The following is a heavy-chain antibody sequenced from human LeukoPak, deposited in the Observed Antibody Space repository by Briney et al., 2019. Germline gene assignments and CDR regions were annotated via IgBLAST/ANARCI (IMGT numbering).Heavy chain of an antibody. V-gene: IGHV3-23*01. CDR2: VSGSADNT. CDR1: GFTITSYA. D-gene: IGHD3-22*01. J-gene: IGHJ4*02. CDR3: AKATYYYDSYGYNGVFDY. Sequence: GGSLRLSCAASGFTITSYAMSWVRQAPGKGLEWVSAVSGSADNTYYADSVRGRFTISRDNSQNTLYLQMNSLRAEDAAVYYCAKATYYYDSYGYNGVFDYWGQGTLVTLSS.